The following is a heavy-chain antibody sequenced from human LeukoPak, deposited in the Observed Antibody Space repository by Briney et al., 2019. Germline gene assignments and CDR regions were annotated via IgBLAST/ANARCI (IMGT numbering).Heavy chain of an antibody. CDR3: AKDVLEK. Sequence: GRSLRLSCAASGFTFSNYGMHWVRQAPGKGLEWVATIKGDGSQKFYVDSVKGRFTISRDDADNSLQLQMNSLRDEDTAVYYCAKDVLEKWGQGTLVSVSS. V-gene: IGHV3-7*01. J-gene: IGHJ4*02. CDR1: GFTFSNYG. CDR2: IKGDGSQK.